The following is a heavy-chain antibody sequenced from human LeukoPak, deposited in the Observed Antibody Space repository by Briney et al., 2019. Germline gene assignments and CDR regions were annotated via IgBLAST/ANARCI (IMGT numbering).Heavy chain of an antibody. D-gene: IGHD6-13*01. J-gene: IGHJ1*01. CDR2: ISYDGSNK. V-gene: IGHV3-30-3*01. Sequence: GRSLRLSCAASGFTFSSYAMHWVRQAPGKGLEWVAVISYDGSNKYYADSVKGRFTISRDNSKNTLYLQMNSLRAEDTAVYYCARDGGSSWYEYFQHWGQGTLVTVSS. CDR3: ARDGGSSWYEYFQH. CDR1: GFTFSSYA.